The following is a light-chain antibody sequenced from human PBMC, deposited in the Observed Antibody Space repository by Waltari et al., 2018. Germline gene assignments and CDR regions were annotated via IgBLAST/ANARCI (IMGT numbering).Light chain of an antibody. CDR1: SSDVGNYNL. CDR2: EAS. V-gene: IGLV2-23*01. Sequence: QSALTQPASVSGSPGQSITISCTGTSSDVGNYNLVSWYQQHPGNAPKLMIYEASQRPSGVSNRFSGSKSGNTASLTISGLQPEDETDYYCCSYAGHSTYVFGTGTKVTVL. J-gene: IGLJ1*01. CDR3: CSYAGHSTYV.